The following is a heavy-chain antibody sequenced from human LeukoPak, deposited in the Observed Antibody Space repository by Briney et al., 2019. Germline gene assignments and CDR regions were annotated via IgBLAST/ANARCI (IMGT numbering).Heavy chain of an antibody. D-gene: IGHD4-17*01. Sequence: AGSLRLSCAAAGFTFRSEGMHWVRQAPGKGLECLAVISYDGSNKYYADSVKGRFTISRDNCKNTLYVQMNSLRAEDTAVYYCAKDRDMTTDYGMDVWGKGTTVTVSS. CDR1: GFTFRSEG. V-gene: IGHV3-30*18. CDR3: AKDRDMTTDYGMDV. J-gene: IGHJ6*04. CDR2: ISYDGSNK.